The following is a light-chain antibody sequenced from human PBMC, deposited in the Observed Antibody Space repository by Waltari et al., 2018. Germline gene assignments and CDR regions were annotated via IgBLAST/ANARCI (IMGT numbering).Light chain of an antibody. CDR2: EVS. J-gene: IGLJ2*01. V-gene: IGLV2-23*02. CDR1: SSDVVSYNL. Sequence: QSALTQPASVSGSPGQSITISCTGTSSDVVSYNLVSWYQQHPGKAPKLMIYEVSKRPSWVSNRFSGSQAGNTASLTISGLQAEDEADYYCCSYAGSSTPVVFGGGTKLTVL. CDR3: CSYAGSSTPVV.